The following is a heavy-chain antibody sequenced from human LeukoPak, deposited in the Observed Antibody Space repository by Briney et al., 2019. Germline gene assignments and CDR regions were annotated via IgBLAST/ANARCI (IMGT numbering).Heavy chain of an antibody. V-gene: IGHV1-69*06. Sequence: ASVKVSCKASGGTFSSYAISWVRQAPGQGLEWMGGIIPIFGTANYAQKFQGRVTITADKSTSTAYMELRSLRSEDTAVYYCAREGSYYGSGSSPRPFDYWGQGTLVTVSS. CDR2: IIPIFGTA. CDR3: AREGSYYGSGSSPRPFDY. D-gene: IGHD3-10*01. J-gene: IGHJ4*02. CDR1: GGTFSSYA.